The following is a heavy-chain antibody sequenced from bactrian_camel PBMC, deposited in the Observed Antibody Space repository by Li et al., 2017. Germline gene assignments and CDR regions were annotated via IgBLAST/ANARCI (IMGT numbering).Heavy chain of an antibody. CDR2: LRLGGGS. V-gene: IGHV3S40*01. CDR3: AAGRSRNWESDTLICLRRLIPSPDNY. J-gene: IGHJ4*01. CDR1: GFTFAGSD. D-gene: IGHD8*01. Sequence: DVQLVESGGGLVQPGGSLRLSCAASGFTFAGSDAAWVRQVPGKECELISSLRLGGGSYYTDSVKGRFTMSQDNAKNTVYLQMNSLKPDDAAVYYCAAGRSRNWESDTLICLRRLIPSPDNYWGQGTQVTVS.